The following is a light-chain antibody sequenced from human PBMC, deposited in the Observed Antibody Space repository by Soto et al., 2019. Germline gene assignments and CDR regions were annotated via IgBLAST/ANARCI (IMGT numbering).Light chain of an antibody. Sequence: QSALTQPASVSGSPGQSITISCTGTSSDVGGYNYVSWYQQHPGKAPKLIIYEVVNRPSGVSSRFSGSKSGNTASLTISGLQAEDEADFYCSSYTGSNTLVVFGGGTKLTVL. CDR2: EVV. CDR1: SSDVGGYNY. J-gene: IGLJ2*01. CDR3: SSYTGSNTLVV. V-gene: IGLV2-14*01.